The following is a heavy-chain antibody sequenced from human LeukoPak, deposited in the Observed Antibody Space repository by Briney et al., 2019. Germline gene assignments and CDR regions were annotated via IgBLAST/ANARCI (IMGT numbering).Heavy chain of an antibody. CDR1: GFTFSNYN. D-gene: IGHD1-26*01. V-gene: IGHV3-21*01. CDR3: ARDPYSGSYGNEYYYYMDV. CDR2: ITRSGTYI. Sequence: GGSLRLSCAASGFTFSNYNMNWVRQAPGKAMEWVSSITRSGTYIFYADSVKGRFTISRDNSKNSLRLQMDSLGPEETAVYYCARDPYSGSYGNEYYYYMDVWGKGTTVTVSS. J-gene: IGHJ6*03.